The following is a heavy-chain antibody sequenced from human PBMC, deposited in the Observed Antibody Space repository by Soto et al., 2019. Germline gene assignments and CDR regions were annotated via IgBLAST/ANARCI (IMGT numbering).Heavy chain of an antibody. CDR3: ARHTPAISISDH. CDR2: IYYSGST. D-gene: IGHD2-15*01. V-gene: IGHV4-39*01. CDR1: GGSISSSSYY. J-gene: IGHJ4*02. Sequence: SETPSLTCTVSGGSISSSSYYWGWIRQPPGKGKEWIGSIYYSGSTYYNPSLKSRVTISVDTSKNQFSLKLSSVTAADTAVYYCARHTPAISISDHWGQGTLVTVSS.